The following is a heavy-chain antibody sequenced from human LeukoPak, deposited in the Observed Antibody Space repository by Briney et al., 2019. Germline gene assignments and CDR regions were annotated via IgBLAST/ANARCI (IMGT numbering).Heavy chain of an antibody. J-gene: IGHJ4*02. D-gene: IGHD1-1*01. CDR1: GGSIRIYY. V-gene: IGHV4-4*07. CDR2: IYTSGSI. CDR3: DRGSRYGINVKY. Sequence: SETLSLTCTVSGGSIRIYYWSCMRPPAGKGLEWIGRIYTSGSINYNPSLKRRATMPVDTSKNHFSLKLSSVTAADTAVYYCDRGSRYGINVKYWGQGTLVTVSS.